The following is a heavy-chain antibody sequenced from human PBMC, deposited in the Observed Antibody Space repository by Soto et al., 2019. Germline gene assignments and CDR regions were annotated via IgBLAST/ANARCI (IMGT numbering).Heavy chain of an antibody. CDR1: GFTFSSYA. D-gene: IGHD6-13*01. V-gene: IGHV3-23*01. CDR3: AKDLEQQLVYNWFDP. CDR2: ISGSGGST. Sequence: PGGSLRLSCAASGFTFSSYAMSWVRQAPGKGLEWVSAISGSGGSTYYADSVKGRFTISRDNSKNTLYLQMNSLRAEDTAVYYCAKDLEQQLVYNWFDPWGQGTLVTVSS. J-gene: IGHJ5*02.